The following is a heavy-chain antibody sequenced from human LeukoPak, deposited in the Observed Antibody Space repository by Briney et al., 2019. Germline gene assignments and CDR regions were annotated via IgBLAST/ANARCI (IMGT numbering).Heavy chain of an antibody. D-gene: IGHD2-15*01. CDR2: INPNSGGT. V-gene: IGHV1-2*02. J-gene: IGHJ4*02. CDR3: ARTKPAVAATPDY. CDR1: GYTFTGYY. Sequence: ASVKVSCKASGYTFTGYYMHWVRQAPRQGLGWMGWINPNSGGTNYAQKFQGRVTMTRDTSISTAYMELSRLRSDDTAVYYCARTKPAVAATPDYWGQGTLVTVSS.